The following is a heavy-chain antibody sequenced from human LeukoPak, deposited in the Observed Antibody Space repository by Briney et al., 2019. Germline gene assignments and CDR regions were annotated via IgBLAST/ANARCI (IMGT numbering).Heavy chain of an antibody. D-gene: IGHD3-22*01. Sequence: SQTLSLTCAISGDSVSTTSAGWNWIRQSPSRGLEWLGRAYYNSNWYYNYAVSVKGRITIHPDTPKNQFSLKLSSVTAADTAVYYCASQNYYDSSRLDYWGQGTLVTVSS. J-gene: IGHJ4*02. CDR2: AYYNSNWYY. CDR3: ASQNYYDSSRLDY. V-gene: IGHV6-1*01. CDR1: GDSVSTTSAG.